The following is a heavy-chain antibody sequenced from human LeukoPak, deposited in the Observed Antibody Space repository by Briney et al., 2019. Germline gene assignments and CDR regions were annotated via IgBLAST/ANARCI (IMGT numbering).Heavy chain of an antibody. Sequence: GGSLRLSCAASGFTFSSYGMHWVRQAPGKGLEWVAFIRYDGSNKYYADSVKGRFTTSRDNSKNTLYLQMNSLRAEDTAVYYCAKESGYRVLALDYWGQGTLVTVSS. CDR3: AKESGYRVLALDY. J-gene: IGHJ4*02. CDR1: GFTFSSYG. CDR2: IRYDGSNK. V-gene: IGHV3-30*02. D-gene: IGHD2-2*02.